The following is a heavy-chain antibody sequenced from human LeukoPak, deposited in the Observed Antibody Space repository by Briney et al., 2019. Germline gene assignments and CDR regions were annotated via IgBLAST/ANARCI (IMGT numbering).Heavy chain of an antibody. J-gene: IGHJ3*02. V-gene: IGHV4-59*01. CDR2: IYYSGST. Sequence: SETLSLTCTVSGGSISSYYWSWIRQPPGKGLEWIGYIYYSGSTNYHPSLKSRDTISVDTSKNQFSLKLSSVTAADTAVYYCAKASTYYYDSSGPPDAFDIWGQGTMVTVSS. CDR1: GGSISSYY. D-gene: IGHD3-22*01. CDR3: AKASTYYYDSSGPPDAFDI.